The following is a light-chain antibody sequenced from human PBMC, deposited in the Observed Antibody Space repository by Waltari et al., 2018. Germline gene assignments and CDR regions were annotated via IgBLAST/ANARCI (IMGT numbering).Light chain of an antibody. J-gene: IGKJ3*01. V-gene: IGKV1-39*01. CDR2: AAS. Sequence: DIQMTQSPFFLSASVGDRVTITCRASQNINKFLNWYQQKPGKAPKFLIYAASLLQTGVPSRFRGSGSGTEFTLTIDSLQPEDFATYFCQHSHSTPITFGPGTTVDV. CDR1: QNINKF. CDR3: QHSHSTPIT.